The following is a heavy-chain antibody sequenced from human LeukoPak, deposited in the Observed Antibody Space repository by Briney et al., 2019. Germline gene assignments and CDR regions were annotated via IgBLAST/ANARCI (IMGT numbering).Heavy chain of an antibody. CDR3: ARGVTGIYYYYYMDV. CDR1: GYTFTGYY. Sequence: ASVKVSCKASGYTFTGYYMHWVRQAPGQGLEWMGWINPNSGGTNYAQKFQGRVTMTRDTSISTAYMELSRLRSDDTAVYYCARGVTGIYYYYYMDVWGKGTTVTVSS. CDR2: INPNSGGT. D-gene: IGHD3-10*01. V-gene: IGHV1-2*02. J-gene: IGHJ6*03.